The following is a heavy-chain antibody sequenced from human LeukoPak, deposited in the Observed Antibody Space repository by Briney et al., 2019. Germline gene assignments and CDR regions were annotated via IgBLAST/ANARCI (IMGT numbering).Heavy chain of an antibody. V-gene: IGHV1-2*02. CDR3: ARDQDLRSSLDY. D-gene: IGHD6-6*01. Sequence: GASVKVSCKASGYTFTGYYMHWVRQAPGQGLEWMGWINPNSGGTNYAQKFQGRVTMTGDTSISTAYMELSRLRSDDTAVYYCARDQDLRSSLDYWGQGTLVTVSS. CDR2: INPNSGGT. J-gene: IGHJ4*02. CDR1: GYTFTGYY.